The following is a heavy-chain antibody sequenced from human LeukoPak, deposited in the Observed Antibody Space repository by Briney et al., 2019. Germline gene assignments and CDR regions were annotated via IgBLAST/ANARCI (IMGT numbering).Heavy chain of an antibody. CDR3: ARRAYSSGWNGDWHFDL. CDR2: IYHSGST. CDR1: GGALSSYY. Sequence: SETLSLTCTVSGGALSSYYWSWIRQSPGKGLEWIGYIYHSGSTNYNPSLKSGVTISVDTSKNQFSLKLSSVTAADTALYYCARRAYSSGWNGDWHFDLWGRGTLVTVSS. J-gene: IGHJ2*01. D-gene: IGHD6-19*01. V-gene: IGHV4-59*08.